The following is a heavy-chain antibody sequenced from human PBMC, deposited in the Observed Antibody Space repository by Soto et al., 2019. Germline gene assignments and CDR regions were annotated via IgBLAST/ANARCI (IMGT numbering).Heavy chain of an antibody. V-gene: IGHV3-30*18. Sequence: PRGSLRLSCAASGFTFSSYGMHWVRQAPGKGLEWVTIISYDGSNKNYGDSVKGRFTVSRDNPGSTLSLQMNSLRPEDTGIYYCAKDWGGRLDFWGQGAWVTVSS. J-gene: IGHJ4*02. CDR2: ISYDGSNK. CDR1: GFTFSSYG. CDR3: AKDWGGRLDF. D-gene: IGHD7-27*01.